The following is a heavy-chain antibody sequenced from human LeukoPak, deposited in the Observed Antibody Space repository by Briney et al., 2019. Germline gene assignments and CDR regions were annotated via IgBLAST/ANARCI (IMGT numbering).Heavy chain of an antibody. CDR2: TSSSSYI. CDR1: GFTFSSYS. V-gene: IGHV3-21*01. CDR3: ARVGYYYDSSGPMDY. J-gene: IGHJ4*02. Sequence: GGSLRLSCAASGFTFSSYSMNWVRQAPGKGLEWVSSTSSSSYIYYADSVKGRFTISRDNAKNSLYLQMNSLRAEDTAVYYCARVGYYYDSSGPMDYWGQGTLVTVSS. D-gene: IGHD3-22*01.